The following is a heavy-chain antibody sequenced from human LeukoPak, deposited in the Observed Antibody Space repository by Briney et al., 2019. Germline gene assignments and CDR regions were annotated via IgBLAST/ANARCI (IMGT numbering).Heavy chain of an antibody. CDR2: ISGSGGST. D-gene: IGHD4-17*01. V-gene: IGHV3-23*01. CDR1: GFAFSSYA. CDR3: AKDLGDYGDYSFRDY. J-gene: IGHJ4*02. Sequence: GGSLRLSCAASGFAFSSYAMSWVRQAPGKGLEWVSAISGSGGSTYYADSVMGRFTISRDNSKNTLYLQMNSLRAEDTAVYYCAKDLGDYGDYSFRDYWGQGTLVTVSS.